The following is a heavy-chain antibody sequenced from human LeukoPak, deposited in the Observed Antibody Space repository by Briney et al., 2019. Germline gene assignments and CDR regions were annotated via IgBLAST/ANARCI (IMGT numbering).Heavy chain of an antibody. CDR1: GYSISSGYY. D-gene: IGHD2-2*03. Sequence: SETLSLTGAVSGYSISSGYYWGWIRQPPGKGLEWIGSIYHSGSAYYNPSLKSRVTISVDTSKNQFSLKLSSVTAADTAVYYCARLGYCSSTSCENWGQGTLVTVSS. CDR2: IYHSGSA. J-gene: IGHJ4*02. CDR3: ARLGYCSSTSCEN. V-gene: IGHV4-38-2*01.